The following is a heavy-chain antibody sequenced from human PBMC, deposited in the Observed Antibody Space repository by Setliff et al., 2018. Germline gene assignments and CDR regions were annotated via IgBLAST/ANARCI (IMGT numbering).Heavy chain of an antibody. CDR2: MYTDGSST. D-gene: IGHD2-15*01. CDR3: ARTCSGSGCYAGLES. CDR1: GFTFSTYW. Sequence: PGGSLRLSCEVSGFTFSTYWMHWVRQAPGNGLVWVSRMYTDGSSTYHADSVKGRFTISRDNSKNTLYLQMNSLRPEDTAVYYCARTCSGSGCYAGLESWGQGTPVTVSS. V-gene: IGHV3-74*01. J-gene: IGHJ4*02.